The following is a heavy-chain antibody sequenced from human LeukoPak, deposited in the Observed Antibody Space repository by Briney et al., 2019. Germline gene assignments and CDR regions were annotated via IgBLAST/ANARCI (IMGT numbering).Heavy chain of an antibody. CDR3: ARGNMYYYDSSGYDAFGI. CDR2: IIPIFGTA. J-gene: IGHJ3*02. Sequence: SVKVSCKASGGTFSSYAISWVRQAPGQGLEWMGGIIPIFGTANYAQKFQGRVTITTDESTSTAYMELSSLRSEDTAVYYCARGNMYYYDSSGYDAFGIWGQGTMVTVSS. CDR1: GGTFSSYA. V-gene: IGHV1-69*05. D-gene: IGHD3-22*01.